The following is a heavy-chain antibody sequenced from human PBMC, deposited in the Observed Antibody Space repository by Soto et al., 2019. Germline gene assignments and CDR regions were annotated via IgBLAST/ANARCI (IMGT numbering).Heavy chain of an antibody. CDR2: IYYNGST. D-gene: IGHD6-25*01. Sequence: PSETLSLTCTVSGGSISSYYWSWIRQPPGKGLEWIGYIYYNGSTNYNPSLKSRVTISVDTSKNQFSLKLSSVTAADTAVYYCARLWLVRHSGNDAFDPWRQGTMVSVS. CDR1: GGSISSYY. J-gene: IGHJ3*01. CDR3: ARLWLVRHSGNDAFDP. V-gene: IGHV4-59*08.